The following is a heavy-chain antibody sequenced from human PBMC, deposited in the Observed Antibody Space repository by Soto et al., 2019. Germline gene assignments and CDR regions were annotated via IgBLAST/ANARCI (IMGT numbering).Heavy chain of an antibody. J-gene: IGHJ5*02. CDR2: FDPEDGET. D-gene: IGHD1-26*01. V-gene: IGHV1-24*01. CDR3: ATLVSGEGPVGAILNWFDP. Sequence: SVKVSCKVSGYTLTELSMHWVRQAPGKGLEWMGGFDPEDGETIYSQKFQGRVTVTEDTSTDTVYMELSSLRSEDTAVYYRATLVSGEGPVGAILNWFDPWG. CDR1: GYTLTELS.